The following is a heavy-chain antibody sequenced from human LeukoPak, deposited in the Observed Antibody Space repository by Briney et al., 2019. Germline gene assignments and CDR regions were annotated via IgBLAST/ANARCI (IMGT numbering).Heavy chain of an antibody. J-gene: IGHJ4*02. CDR1: GGSISSSN. CDR3: AKVGLRLGGDY. CDR2: ISGSGGNT. Sequence: ETLSLTCAVSGGSISSSNWWSWVRQPPGKGLEWVSSISGSGGNTYFADSVKGRFTISRDKSKNTLYLQMNSLRAEDTAVYYCAKVGLRLGGDYWGQGTLVTVSS. V-gene: IGHV3-23*01. D-gene: IGHD4-17*01.